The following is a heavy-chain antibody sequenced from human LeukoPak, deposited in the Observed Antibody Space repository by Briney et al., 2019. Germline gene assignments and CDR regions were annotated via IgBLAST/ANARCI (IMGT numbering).Heavy chain of an antibody. Sequence: ASVKVSCKASGYTFTSYGINWVRQATGQGLEWMGWMNPNSGNTGYAQKFQGRVTMTRNTSISTAYMELSSLRSEDTAVYYCARRPSKYYAILTGYYRSEFDYWGQGTLVTVSS. V-gene: IGHV1-8*02. J-gene: IGHJ4*02. CDR3: ARRPSKYYAILTGYYRSEFDY. D-gene: IGHD3-9*01. CDR2: MNPNSGNT. CDR1: GYTFTSYG.